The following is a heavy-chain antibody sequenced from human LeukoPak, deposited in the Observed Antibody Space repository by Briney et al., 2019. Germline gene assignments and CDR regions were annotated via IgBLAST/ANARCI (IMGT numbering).Heavy chain of an antibody. V-gene: IGHV3-30-3*01. J-gene: IGHJ4*02. Sequence: GRSLRLCCAASGFTFSSYAMHWVRQAPGKGLEWVAVISYDGSNKYYADSVKGRFTISRDNSKNTLCLQMNSLRAEDTAVYYCAREQHKWNYAIDYWGQGTLVTVSS. CDR3: AREQHKWNYAIDY. CDR2: ISYDGSNK. D-gene: IGHD1-7*01. CDR1: GFTFSSYA.